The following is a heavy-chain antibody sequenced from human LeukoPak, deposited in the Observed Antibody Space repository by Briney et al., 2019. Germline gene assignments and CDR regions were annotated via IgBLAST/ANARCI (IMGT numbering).Heavy chain of an antibody. Sequence: GGSLRLSCAASGFTFSSYAMSWVRQAPGKGLEWVSAISGSGGSTYYADSVKGRFTISRDNPKNTLYLQMNSLRAEDTAVYYCARAARNQDSSGYYNYWGQGTLVTVSS. CDR1: GFTFSSYA. CDR3: ARAARNQDSSGYYNY. CDR2: ISGSGGST. D-gene: IGHD3-22*01. V-gene: IGHV3-23*01. J-gene: IGHJ4*02.